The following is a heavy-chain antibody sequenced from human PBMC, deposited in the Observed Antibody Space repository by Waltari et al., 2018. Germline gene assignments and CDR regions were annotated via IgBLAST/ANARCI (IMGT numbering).Heavy chain of an antibody. V-gene: IGHV4-38-2*02. CDR3: ARERSGYFDY. CDR2: IYHSGST. Sequence: QVQLQESGPGLVKPSETLSLTCAVSGYSISSGDYWGWIRQPPGKGLEWIGTIYHSGSTYYNPSLKSRVTISVDTSKNHFSLRLTSVTAADTALYYCARERSGYFDYWGQGTLVTVSS. J-gene: IGHJ4*02. CDR1: GYSISSGDY.